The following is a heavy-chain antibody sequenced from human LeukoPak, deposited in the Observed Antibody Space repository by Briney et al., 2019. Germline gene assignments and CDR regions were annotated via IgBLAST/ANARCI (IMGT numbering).Heavy chain of an antibody. J-gene: IGHJ3*02. CDR1: GGYISSYY. D-gene: IGHD3-22*01. Sequence: SETLSLICTISGGYISSYYWSWIRQPPGKGPELIGYIYYGGSTNYNPSLKSRVTISVDTSKIQFSLKLSSVTAEDTAVYYCARLIGSSSSGYYGAFDIWGQGTMVTVSS. CDR3: ARLIGSSSSGYYGAFDI. V-gene: IGHV4-59*08. CDR2: IYYGGST.